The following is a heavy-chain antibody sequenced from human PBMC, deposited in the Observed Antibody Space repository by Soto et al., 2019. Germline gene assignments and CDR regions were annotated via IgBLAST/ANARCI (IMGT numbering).Heavy chain of an antibody. V-gene: IGHV4-30-4*02. CDR3: ATRFYASGVLFDY. D-gene: IGHD3-10*01. CDR2: IYYSGGT. CDR1: GGSISGGDYY. Sequence: SETLSLTCTVSGGSISGGDYYWSWIRQPPGKGLEGIGDIYYSGGTYYNPSLKSRLLISVHTSTNQFSLKLPSVTAADTAVYYCATRFYASGVLFDYWGQGTPVTVSS. J-gene: IGHJ4*02.